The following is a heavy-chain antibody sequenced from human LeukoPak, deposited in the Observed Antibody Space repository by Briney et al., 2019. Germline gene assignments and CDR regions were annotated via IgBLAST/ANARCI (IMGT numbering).Heavy chain of an antibody. D-gene: IGHD6-13*01. Sequence: ASVKVSCKVSGYTLTELSMHWVRQAPGKGLEWMGGFDPEDGETIYAQKFQGRVTMTEDTSTDTAYMELSSLRSEDTAVYYCATVPAYSSSWYVGYYFDYWGQGTLVTVSS. J-gene: IGHJ4*02. CDR1: GYTLTELS. CDR2: FDPEDGET. CDR3: ATVPAYSSSWYVGYYFDY. V-gene: IGHV1-24*01.